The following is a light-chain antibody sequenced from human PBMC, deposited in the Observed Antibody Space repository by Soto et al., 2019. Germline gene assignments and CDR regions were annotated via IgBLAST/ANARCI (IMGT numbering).Light chain of an antibody. Sequence: QSVLTQPPSASGSPGQSVTISCTGTSSDVGGYNYVSWYQQYPGRAPKLMINEVTKRPSGVPDRFSGSKSGNTASLTVSGLQAEDEADYYCSSYYASNNCYFVFGGGTKLTVL. CDR2: EVT. V-gene: IGLV2-8*01. CDR1: SSDVGGYNY. J-gene: IGLJ3*02. CDR3: SSYYASNNCYFV.